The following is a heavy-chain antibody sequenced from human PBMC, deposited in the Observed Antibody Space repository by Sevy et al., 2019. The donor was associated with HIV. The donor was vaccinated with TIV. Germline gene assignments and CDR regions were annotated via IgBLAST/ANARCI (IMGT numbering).Heavy chain of an antibody. Sequence: GGSLRLSCAVSGFNFNIYSMSWVRQAPGKGLEWVSTLSFGCGKINYADSVKGRFIISRDDSKNTLYLQMNSLRAEGTAVYFCAREGCTRPHDYWGQGTLVTVSS. V-gene: IGHV3-23*01. D-gene: IGHD2-8*01. CDR2: LSFGCGKI. CDR3: AREGCTRPHDY. CDR1: GFNFNIYS. J-gene: IGHJ4*02.